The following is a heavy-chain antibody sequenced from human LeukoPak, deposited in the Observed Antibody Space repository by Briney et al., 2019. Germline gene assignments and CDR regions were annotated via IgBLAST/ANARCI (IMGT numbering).Heavy chain of an antibody. CDR3: AKDERVAYYGSGSYDFHY. CDR1: GFTFSSYG. Sequence: PGGSLRLSCAASGFTFSSYGMHWVRQAPGKGLEWVAFIRYDGSNKYCADSVKGRFTISRDNSKNTLYLQMNSLRAEDTAVYYCAKDERVAYYGSGSYDFHYWGQGTLVTVSS. CDR2: IRYDGSNK. V-gene: IGHV3-30*02. J-gene: IGHJ4*02. D-gene: IGHD3-10*01.